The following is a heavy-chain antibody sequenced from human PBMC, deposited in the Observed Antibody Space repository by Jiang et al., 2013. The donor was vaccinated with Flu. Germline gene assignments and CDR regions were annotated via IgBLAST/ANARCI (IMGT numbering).Heavy chain of an antibody. J-gene: IGHJ6*03. D-gene: IGHD3-10*01. CDR1: TSYA. V-gene: IGHV1-3*01. CDR2: INAGNGNT. Sequence: TSYAMHWVRQAPGQRLEWMGWINAGNGNTKYSQKFQGRVTITRDTSASTAYMELSSLRSEDTAVYYCARLDYGSGSYSDYYYYMDVWGKGTTVTVSS. CDR3: ARLDYGSGSYSDYYYYMDV.